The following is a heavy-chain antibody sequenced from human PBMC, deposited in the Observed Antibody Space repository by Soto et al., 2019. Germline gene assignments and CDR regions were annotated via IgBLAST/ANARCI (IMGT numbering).Heavy chain of an antibody. CDR2: IDPSDSYT. D-gene: IGHD7-27*01. CDR3: ARPLTGTAGGADH. V-gene: IGHV5-10-1*03. Sequence: VQLVQSGAEGKKPGESLRISCKSSGYLFTSYWINWVRQMPGKGLEWVGRIDPSDSYTEYSPSFQGHVTISADKSINTIYLRWSSLKTSETAMYYCARPLTGTAGGADHWGQGTLVTVSS. CDR1: GYLFTSYW. J-gene: IGHJ4*02.